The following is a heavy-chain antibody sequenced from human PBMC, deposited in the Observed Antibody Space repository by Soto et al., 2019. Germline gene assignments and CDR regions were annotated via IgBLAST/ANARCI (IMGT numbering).Heavy chain of an antibody. CDR1: GFTFSSYS. D-gene: IGHD3-10*01. CDR3: ARELFTMVRGVISGYMDV. Sequence: PGGSLRLSCAASGFTFSSYSMNWVRQAPGKGLEWVSYISSSCSTIYYADFVKGRFTISRDNAKNSLYLQMNSLRAEDTAVYYCARELFTMVRGVISGYMDVWGKGTTVTVSS. CDR2: ISSSCSTI. V-gene: IGHV3-48*01. J-gene: IGHJ6*03.